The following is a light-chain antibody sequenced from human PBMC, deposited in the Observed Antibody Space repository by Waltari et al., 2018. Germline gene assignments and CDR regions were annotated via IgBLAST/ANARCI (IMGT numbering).Light chain of an antibody. CDR2: GNN. CDR3: QSYDSSLSGSV. J-gene: IGLJ2*01. Sequence: QSVLTQPPSVSGAPGQRVTISCTGSSSSIGAGYDVNWYQQLTGTAPKLLIYGNNNRPSGVPDRFSGSKSGTSDSLAITGLQAEDEADYYCQSYDSSLSGSVFGGGTILTVL. CDR1: SSSIGAGYD. V-gene: IGLV1-40*01.